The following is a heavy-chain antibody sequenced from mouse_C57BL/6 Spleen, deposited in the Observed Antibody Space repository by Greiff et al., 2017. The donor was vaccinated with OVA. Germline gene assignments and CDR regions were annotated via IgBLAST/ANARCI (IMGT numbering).Heavy chain of an antibody. Sequence: VQLQQPGAELVKPGASVKLSCKASGYTFTSYWMQWVKQRPGQGLEWIGEIDPSDSYTNYNHKFKGKATLTVDTSSSTAYMQLSSLTSEDSAVYYCARRITTVVAPYWYFDVWGTGTTVTVSS. J-gene: IGHJ1*03. D-gene: IGHD1-1*01. CDR3: ARRITTVVAPYWYFDV. CDR2: IDPSDSYT. CDR1: GYTFTSYW. V-gene: IGHV1-50*01.